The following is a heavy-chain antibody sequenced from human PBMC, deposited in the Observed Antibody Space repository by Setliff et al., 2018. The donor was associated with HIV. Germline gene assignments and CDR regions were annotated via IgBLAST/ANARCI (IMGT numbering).Heavy chain of an antibody. J-gene: IGHJ4*02. CDR3: ARDLPVSNWYRYGLDY. CDR1: GFTFSSYA. Sequence: GGSLRLSCAASGFTFSSYAMHWVRQAPGKGLEWVAVISYDGSNKYYADSVKGRFTISRDNSKNTLYLQMNSLGAEDTAVYYCARDLPVSNWYRYGLDYWGQGTLVTVSS. CDR2: ISYDGSNK. D-gene: IGHD6-13*01. V-gene: IGHV3-30*01.